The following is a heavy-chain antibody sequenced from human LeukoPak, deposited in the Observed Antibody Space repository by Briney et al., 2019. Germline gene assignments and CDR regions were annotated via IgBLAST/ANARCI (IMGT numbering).Heavy chain of an antibody. D-gene: IGHD3-3*01. J-gene: IGHJ3*02. CDR2: IRSKGNNYAT. V-gene: IGHV3-73*01. CDR1: GFVFSGSA. Sequence: PGGSLRLSCAASGFVFSGSAMHWVRQASGKGLEWVGRIRSKGNNYATAYAASVKGRFTISRDDSKDTAYLQMNSLKTEDTAVYYCTRHETISHVFDIWGQGTMVTVPS. CDR3: TRHETISHVFDI.